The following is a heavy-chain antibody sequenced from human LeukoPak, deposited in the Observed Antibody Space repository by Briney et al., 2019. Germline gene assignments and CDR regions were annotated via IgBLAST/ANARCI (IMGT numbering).Heavy chain of an antibody. J-gene: IGHJ4*02. Sequence: SETLSLTCAVYGGPFSGYYWSWIRQPPGKGLEWIGEINHSGSTNYNPSLKSRVTISVDTSKNQFSLKLSSVTAADTAVYYCATITMVRGAYDYWGQGTLVTVSS. V-gene: IGHV4-34*01. D-gene: IGHD3-10*01. CDR2: INHSGST. CDR1: GGPFSGYY. CDR3: ATITMVRGAYDY.